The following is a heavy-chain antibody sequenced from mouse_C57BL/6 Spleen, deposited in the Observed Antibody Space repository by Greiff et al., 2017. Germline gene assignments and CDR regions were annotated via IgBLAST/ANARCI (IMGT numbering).Heavy chain of an antibody. Sequence: QVQLKESGAELVKPGASVKISCKASGYAFSSYWMNWVKQRPGKGLEWIGQIYPGDGDTNYNGKFKGKATLTADKSSSTAYMQLSSLTSEDSAVYFCARTDGYYPFDYWGQGTTLTVSS. CDR1: GYAFSSYW. J-gene: IGHJ2*01. V-gene: IGHV1-80*01. D-gene: IGHD2-3*01. CDR2: IYPGDGDT. CDR3: ARTDGYYPFDY.